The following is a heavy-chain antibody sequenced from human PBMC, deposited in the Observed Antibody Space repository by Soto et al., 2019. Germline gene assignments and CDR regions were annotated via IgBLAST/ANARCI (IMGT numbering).Heavy chain of an antibody. CDR1: GGSFSGYY. J-gene: IGHJ6*02. CDR3: ARGSGSLRYYYGMDV. CDR2: INHSGST. D-gene: IGHD1-26*01. V-gene: IGHV4-34*01. Sequence: SETLSLTCAVYGGSFSGYYWSWIRQPPGKGLEWIGEINHSGSTNYNPSLKSRVTISVDTSKNQFSLKLSSVTAADTAVYYCARGSGSLRYYYGMDVWGQGTTVTVSS.